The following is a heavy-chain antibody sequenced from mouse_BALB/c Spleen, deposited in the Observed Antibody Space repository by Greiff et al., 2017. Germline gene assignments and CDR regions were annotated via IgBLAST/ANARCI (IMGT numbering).Heavy chain of an antibody. CDR2: IDPANGNT. V-gene: IGHV14-3*02. D-gene: IGHD1-2*01. J-gene: IGHJ4*01. CDR1: GFNIKDTY. Sequence: VQLQQSGAELVKPGASVKLSCTASGFNIKDTYMHWVKQRPEQGLAWIGRIDPANGNTKYDPKFQGKATITADTSSNTAYMQLSRLTSEDTAVYYCARGGGTATFAMDYWGQGTSVTVSS. CDR3: ARGGGTATFAMDY.